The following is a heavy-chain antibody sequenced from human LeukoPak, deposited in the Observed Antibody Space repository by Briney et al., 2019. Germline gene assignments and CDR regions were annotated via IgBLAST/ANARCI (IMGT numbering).Heavy chain of an antibody. J-gene: IGHJ4*02. D-gene: IGHD5-18*01. V-gene: IGHV3-30*18. CDR3: AKERPRVQLWTYYFDY. CDR1: GFTFSSYG. CDR2: ISYDGSNK. Sequence: GGSLRLSCAASGFTFSSYGMHWVRQTPGKGLEWVAVISYDGSNKYYADSVKGRFTISRDNSKNTLYLQMNSLRAEDTAVYYCAKERPRVQLWTYYFDYWGQGTLVTVSS.